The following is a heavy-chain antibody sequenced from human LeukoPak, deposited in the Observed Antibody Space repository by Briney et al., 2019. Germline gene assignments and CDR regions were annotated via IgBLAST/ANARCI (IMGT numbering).Heavy chain of an antibody. CDR3: AKSNGYGLIDI. Sequence: SETLSLTCTVSADSISSYSYSWIRLPAGKGLEWIGRIFPTGSTNYNPSLKSRVTISLDTSRNQFSLKLNSVTAADTAVYYCAKSNGYGLIDIWGQGTMATVSS. V-gene: IGHV4-4*07. J-gene: IGHJ3*02. CDR1: ADSISSYS. D-gene: IGHD3-10*01. CDR2: IFPTGST.